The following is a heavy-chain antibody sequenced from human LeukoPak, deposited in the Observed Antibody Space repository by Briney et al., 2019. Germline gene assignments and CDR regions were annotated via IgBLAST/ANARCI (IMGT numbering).Heavy chain of an antibody. CDR2: IRYDGSNK. D-gene: IGHD6-13*01. V-gene: IGHV3-30*02. J-gene: IGHJ6*03. CDR1: GFTFSSYG. Sequence: PGGSLRLSCAASGFTFSSYGMHWVRQAPGKGLEWVAFIRYDGSNKYYADSVKGRFTISRDNAKNSLYLQMNSLRAEDTAVYYCARRFYSSSWTPPIYYYYMDVWGKGTTVTVSS. CDR3: ARRFYSSSWTPPIYYYYMDV.